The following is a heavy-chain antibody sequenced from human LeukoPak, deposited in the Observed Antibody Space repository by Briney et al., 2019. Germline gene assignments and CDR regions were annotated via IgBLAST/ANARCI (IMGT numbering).Heavy chain of an antibody. CDR3: ARVDYGDYSKDFDY. J-gene: IGHJ4*02. CDR1: GGSFSGYY. Sequence: SETLSLTCAVYGGSFSGYYWSWIRQPPGKGLEWIGEINHSGSTNYNPSLKSRVTISVDTSKNQFSLKLSSVTAADTAVYYCARVDYGDYSKDFDYWGQGTLVTVSS. CDR2: INHSGST. D-gene: IGHD4-17*01. V-gene: IGHV4-34*01.